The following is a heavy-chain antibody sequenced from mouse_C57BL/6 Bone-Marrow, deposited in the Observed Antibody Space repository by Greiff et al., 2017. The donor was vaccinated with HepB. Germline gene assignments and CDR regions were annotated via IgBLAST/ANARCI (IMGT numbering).Heavy chain of an antibody. J-gene: IGHJ4*01. D-gene: IGHD1-1*01. CDR2: IDPNSGGT. CDR3: ARNYYGSSPYYAMDY. Sequence: QVQLKQPGAELVKPGASVKLSCKASGYTFTSYWMHWVKQRPGRGLEWIGRIDPNSGGTKYNEKFKSKATLTVDKPSSTAYMQLSSLTSEDSAVYYCARNYYGSSPYYAMDYWGQGTSVTVSS. V-gene: IGHV1-72*01. CDR1: GYTFTSYW.